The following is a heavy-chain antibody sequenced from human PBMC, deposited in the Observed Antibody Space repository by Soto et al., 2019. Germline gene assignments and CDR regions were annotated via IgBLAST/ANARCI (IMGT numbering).Heavy chain of an antibody. CDR3: ARQRRYYYDSSGYPDY. CDR1: GGSISSSCYY. V-gene: IGHV4-39*01. CDR2: IYYTGST. D-gene: IGHD3-22*01. J-gene: IGHJ4*02. Sequence: SETLSLTCTVSGGSISSSCYYWGWIRQPPGKGLEWIGSIYYTGSTYYNPSLKSRVTISVDTSKNQFSLKLSSVTAADTAVYYCARQRRYYYDSSGYPDYWGQGTLVTVS.